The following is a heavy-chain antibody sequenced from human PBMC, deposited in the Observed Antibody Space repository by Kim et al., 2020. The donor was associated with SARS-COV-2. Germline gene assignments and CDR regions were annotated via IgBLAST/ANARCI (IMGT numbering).Heavy chain of an antibody. CDR2: FDPVYGET. V-gene: IGHV1-24*01. CDR1: GYPLTQIS. J-gene: IGHJ4*02. Sequence: ASVKVSCKVSGYPLTQISMHWVRQAPGKGLEWMGGFDPVYGETIDEQKFQGRLTMTEDTATDTGSMELRSLTSEDTAVYFCATYASGSRYFDLWGQGTLV. CDR3: ATYASGSRYFDL. D-gene: IGHD3-10*01.